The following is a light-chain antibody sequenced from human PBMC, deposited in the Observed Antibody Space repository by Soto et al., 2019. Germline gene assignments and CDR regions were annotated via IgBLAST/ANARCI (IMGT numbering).Light chain of an antibody. CDR3: QQYNSYSGT. Sequence: EIVMTQSPATLSVSPGERATLSCRASQSVSNNYLAWYQQKPGQAPRLLIYGASTRATGIPARFSGSGSGTEFTLTISSLQSEDFATYYCQQYNSYSGTFGQGTKVDIK. CDR1: QSVSNN. CDR2: GAS. V-gene: IGKV3-15*01. J-gene: IGKJ1*01.